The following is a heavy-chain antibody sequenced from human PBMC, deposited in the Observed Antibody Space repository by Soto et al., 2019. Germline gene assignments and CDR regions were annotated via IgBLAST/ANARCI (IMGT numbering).Heavy chain of an antibody. Sequence: SETLSLTCTVSGGSVSSGSYHWTWIRQPPGKGLEWIGYIYYSGSTNYNPSLKSRVTISVDTSKNQFSLKLSSVTAADTAVYYCARDNMRARDGMDVWGQGTTVTVSS. CDR2: IYYSGST. V-gene: IGHV4-61*01. J-gene: IGHJ6*02. D-gene: IGHD3-16*01. CDR1: GGSVSSGSYH. CDR3: ARDNMRARDGMDV.